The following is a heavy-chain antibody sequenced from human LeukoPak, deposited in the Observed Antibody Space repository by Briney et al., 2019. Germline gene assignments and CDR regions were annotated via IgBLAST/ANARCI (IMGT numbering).Heavy chain of an antibody. CDR1: GGSYSDYY. V-gene: IGHV4-34*01. CDR2: INHSGST. D-gene: IGHD2-2*01. J-gene: IGHJ6*02. CDR3: ARGPYMKVLVVPAAKYYYYGMDV. Sequence: PSETLSLTCAVYGGSYSDYYWSWIRQPPGKGLEWIGEINHSGSTNYNPSLKSRVTISVDTSKNQFSLKLSSVTAADTAVYYCARGPYMKVLVVPAAKYYYYGMDVWGQGTTVTVSS.